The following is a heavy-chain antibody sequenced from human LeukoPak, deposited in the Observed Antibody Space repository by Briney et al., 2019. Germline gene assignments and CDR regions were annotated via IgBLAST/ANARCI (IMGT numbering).Heavy chain of an antibody. CDR1: GFTFSSYS. CDR3: ARVQGDMVRGVIIFGYYFDY. J-gene: IGHJ4*02. CDR2: ISSSSSYI. D-gene: IGHD3-10*01. V-gene: IGHV3-21*01. Sequence: GGSLRLSCAASGFTFSSYSMNWVRQAPGKGLEWVSSISSSSSYIYYADSVKGRFTISRDNAKNSLYLQMDSLRAEDTAVYYCARVQGDMVRGVIIFGYYFDYWGQGTLVTVSS.